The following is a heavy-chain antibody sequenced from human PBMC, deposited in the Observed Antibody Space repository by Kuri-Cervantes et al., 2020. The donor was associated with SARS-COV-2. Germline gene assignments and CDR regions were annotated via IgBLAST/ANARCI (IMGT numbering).Heavy chain of an antibody. CDR1: DFTFNKAW. V-gene: IGHV3-15*07. J-gene: IGHJ4*02. CDR3: ATSGPKYSGNYYGLNY. Sequence: GESLKISCVGSDFTFNKAWLFWVRQAPGKGLQWVGRIRTKSEGETTVYAAPLQGRVTISRDDSKNTLYLQMNRLKIGDTAVYYCATSGPKYSGNYYGLNYWGQGALVTVSS. CDR2: IRTKSEGETT. D-gene: IGHD1-26*01.